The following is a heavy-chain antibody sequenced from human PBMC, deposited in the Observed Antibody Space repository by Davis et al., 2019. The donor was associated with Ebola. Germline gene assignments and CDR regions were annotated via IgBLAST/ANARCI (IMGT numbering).Heavy chain of an antibody. J-gene: IGHJ5*02. Sequence: AASVKVSCKASGYTFTSYGISWVRHAPAHALSWMGWISAYNGNTNYAQKLQGRVTMTTDTSTSTAYMELRSLRSDDTAVYYCAREVQAIADLGNWFDPWGQGTLVTVSS. CDR2: ISAYNGNT. D-gene: IGHD6-13*01. CDR3: AREVQAIADLGNWFDP. V-gene: IGHV1-18*01. CDR1: GYTFTSYG.